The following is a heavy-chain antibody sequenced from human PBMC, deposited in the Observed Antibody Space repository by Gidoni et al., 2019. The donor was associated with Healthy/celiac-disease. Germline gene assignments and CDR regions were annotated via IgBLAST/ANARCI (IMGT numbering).Heavy chain of an antibody. D-gene: IGHD6-13*01. J-gene: IGHJ4*02. V-gene: IGHV3-21*01. CDR2: ISSSSSYI. CDR1: GFTFISYS. Sequence: EVQLVESGGGLVKPGWSLSLSCAASGFTFISYSMNWVRQAPGKGLEWVSSISSSSSYIYYADSVKGRFTISRDNAKNSLYLQMNSLRAEDTAVYYCARDLEQLLRFVGELDYWGQGTLVTVSS. CDR3: ARDLEQLLRFVGELDY.